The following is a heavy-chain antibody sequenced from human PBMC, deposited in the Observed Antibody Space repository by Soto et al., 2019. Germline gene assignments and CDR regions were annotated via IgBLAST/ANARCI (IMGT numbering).Heavy chain of an antibody. CDR3: ARQRTTVVTQAYFDQ. J-gene: IGHJ4*02. Sequence: SETLSLTCIVSGESISSSSYYWGWIRHPPGKGLEWIGSIYYSGRTYYNPSFKSRVTISIDTSKNQFSLKLSSVTATDTAVYYCARQRTTVVTQAYFDQWGQGAMVTV. D-gene: IGHD2-21*02. CDR2: IYYSGRT. CDR1: GESISSSSYY. V-gene: IGHV4-39*01.